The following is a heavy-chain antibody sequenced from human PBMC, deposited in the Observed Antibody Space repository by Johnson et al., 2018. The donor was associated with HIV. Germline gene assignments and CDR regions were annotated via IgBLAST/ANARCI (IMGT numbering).Heavy chain of an antibody. D-gene: IGHD5-18*01. CDR2: ISYDGSNK. J-gene: IGHJ3*02. V-gene: IGHV3-30*04. CDR3: ARLPSGYSRDAFDI. Sequence: QVQLVESGGGVVQPGRSLRLSCAASGFTFSSYAMHWVRQAPGKGLEWVAVISYDGSNKYYADSVKGRFTISRDNSKNTLYLQMNSLRPEDTAVYYCARLPSGYSRDAFDIWGEGTMVTVS. CDR1: GFTFSSYA.